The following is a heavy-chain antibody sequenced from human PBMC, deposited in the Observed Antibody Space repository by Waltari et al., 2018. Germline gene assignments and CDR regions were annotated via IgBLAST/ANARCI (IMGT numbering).Heavy chain of an antibody. CDR3: ATYIGASVGTAAFDV. J-gene: IGHJ3*01. CDR2: MSYLGAT. V-gene: IGHV4-39*01. Sequence: QLQLQESGPGLVKPSETLSLTCSVSGGSITNTKHYWGWIRKPPGQGLEWIGTMSYLGATYSSPPLKSRVTISRDTSTNQLSLKLGSVTAADTAMYYCATYIGASVGTAAFDVWGQGTMVTVSS. CDR1: GGSITNTKHY. D-gene: IGHD5-12*01.